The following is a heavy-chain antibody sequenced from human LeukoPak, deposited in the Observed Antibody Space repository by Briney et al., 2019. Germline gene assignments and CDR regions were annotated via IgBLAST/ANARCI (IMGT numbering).Heavy chain of an antibody. D-gene: IGHD2-21*02. CDR2: ISSVSSFI. V-gene: IGHV3-21*06. CDR3: ARDQGDFTLTAVQ. J-gene: IGHJ1*01. CDR1: GFTGGLSLSSSS. Sequence: PGGSLRLSCTASGFTGGLSLSSSSMSWVRLASGKGLEWVSSISSVSSFIFYADSVKGRFTISRDNAKNSVFLHMNSLRAEDTALYYCARDQGDFTLTAVQWGQGTLVTVSS.